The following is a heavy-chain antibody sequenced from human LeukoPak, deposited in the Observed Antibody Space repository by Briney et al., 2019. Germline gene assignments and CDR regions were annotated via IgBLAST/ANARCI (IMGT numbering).Heavy chain of an antibody. CDR2: INPNSGGT. Sequence: ASVKVSCKASGYIFNDYYMHWVRQAPGQGLEWMGWINPNSGGTNYAQKFRGRVTMTRDTSISTAYMELSRLRSDDTAVYYCARGGVLTPYFDYWGQGTLVTVSS. V-gene: IGHV1-2*02. CDR3: ARGGVLTPYFDY. J-gene: IGHJ4*02. CDR1: GYIFNDYY. D-gene: IGHD2-8*02.